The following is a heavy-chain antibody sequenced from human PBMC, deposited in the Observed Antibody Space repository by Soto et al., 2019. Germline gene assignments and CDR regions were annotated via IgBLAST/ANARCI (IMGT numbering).Heavy chain of an antibody. D-gene: IGHD2-15*01. Sequence: DVHLLESGGGLVQPGGSLRLSCVASGFMFSAYAMHWVRQAPGQGLEWVSSMSGTSADTYYADSVKGRFTVSRDSSKDTLYLQLNSLRAEDTALYFCAREDGGGPFDYWGQGTLVIVSS. CDR2: MSGTSADT. CDR1: GFMFSAYA. V-gene: IGHV3-23*01. J-gene: IGHJ4*02. CDR3: AREDGGGPFDY.